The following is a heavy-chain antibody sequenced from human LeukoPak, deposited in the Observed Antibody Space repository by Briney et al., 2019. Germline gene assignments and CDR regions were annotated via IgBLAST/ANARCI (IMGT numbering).Heavy chain of an antibody. Sequence: ASVKVSCKVSGYTLTELSMHWVRQAPGKGLEWMGGFDPEDGETIYAQKFQGRVTITADESTSTAYMELSSLRSEDTAVYYCARTYPSSGWYGAFDYWGQGTLVTVSS. J-gene: IGHJ4*02. CDR3: ARTYPSSGWYGAFDY. V-gene: IGHV1-24*01. CDR1: GYTLTELS. CDR2: FDPEDGET. D-gene: IGHD6-19*01.